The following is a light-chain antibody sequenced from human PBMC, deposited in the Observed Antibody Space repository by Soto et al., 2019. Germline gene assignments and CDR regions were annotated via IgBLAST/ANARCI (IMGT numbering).Light chain of an antibody. CDR1: NSNIGTNS. J-gene: IGLJ7*01. Sequence: QSVLTQPPSVSGTPGQTVTISCSGGNSNIGTNSVNWYQHLPGTAPKLLIYIDHNRPSGIPDRFSGSKSGTSASLAISGLQSEDEADYYCATWDDDLSAAVFGGGTQLTVL. CDR3: ATWDDDLSAAV. CDR2: IDH. V-gene: IGLV1-44*01.